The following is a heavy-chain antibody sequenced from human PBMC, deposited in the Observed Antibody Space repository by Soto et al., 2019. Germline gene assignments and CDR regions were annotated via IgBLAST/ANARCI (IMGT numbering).Heavy chain of an antibody. CDR3: ARGGVIDY. D-gene: IGHD3-10*01. Sequence: QVQLQQWGAGLLKPSETLSLTCAVYGGSFSGYYWSWIRQPPGKGLEWIGEINHSGSTNYNPSLXSXVXXSVDTSKNQFSLKLSSVTAADTAVYYCARGGVIDYWGQGTLVTVSS. V-gene: IGHV4-34*01. CDR2: INHSGST. CDR1: GGSFSGYY. J-gene: IGHJ4*02.